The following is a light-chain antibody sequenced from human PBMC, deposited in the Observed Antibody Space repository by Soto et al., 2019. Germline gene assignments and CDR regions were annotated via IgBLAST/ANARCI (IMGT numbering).Light chain of an antibody. CDR3: QRYYNWPRT. CDR1: QSLGSD. CDR2: GAS. V-gene: IGKV3-15*01. J-gene: IGKJ1*01. Sequence: EIVMTQSPGTLSLSPGDTATLSCRASQSLGSDLARYQQKPGQTPRLLIFGASARPTGIPARISGSGPGTEFTLTISSLRSEDFAVYFCQRYYNWPRTFGQGTKVEI.